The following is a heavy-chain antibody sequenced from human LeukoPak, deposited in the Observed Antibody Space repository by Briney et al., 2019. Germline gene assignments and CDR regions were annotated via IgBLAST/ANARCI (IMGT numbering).Heavy chain of an antibody. J-gene: IGHJ6*02. V-gene: IGHV3-7*01. Sequence: GGSLRLSCAASGFSFDDYGMSWVRQVPGKGLEWLARIKTDGSETYYVDSVKGRFTISRDNAKSSLYLQMNSLRVEDTAVYHCVRFGPDHDMGLWGQGTTVTVS. CDR1: GFSFDDYG. CDR2: IKTDGSET. D-gene: IGHD3-16*01. CDR3: VRFGPDHDMGL.